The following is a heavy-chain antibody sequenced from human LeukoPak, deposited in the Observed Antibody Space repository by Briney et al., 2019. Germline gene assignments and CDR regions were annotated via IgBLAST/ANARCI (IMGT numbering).Heavy chain of an antibody. J-gene: IGHJ3*02. D-gene: IGHD3-16*02. CDR3: ARVGGELSPSDAFDI. V-gene: IGHV1-18*01. CDR2: ISAYNGNT. CDR1: GYTFSSYG. Sequence: ASVKVSCKASGYTFSSYGISWVRQAPGQGLEWMGWISAYNGNTNYAQKLQGRVTMTTDTSTSTAYMELRSLRSDDTAVYYCARVGGELSPSDAFDIWGQGTMVTVSS.